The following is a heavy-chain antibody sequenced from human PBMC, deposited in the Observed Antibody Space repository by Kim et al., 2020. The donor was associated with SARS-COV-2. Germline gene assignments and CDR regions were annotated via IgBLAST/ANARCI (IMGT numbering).Heavy chain of an antibody. V-gene: IGHV1-2*02. CDR3: ARRESYDFWSGYYPIDY. Sequence: ASVKVSCKASGYTFTGYYMHWVRQAPGQGFEWMGWINPNSGGTNYAQKFQGRVTMTRDTSISTAYMELSRLRSDDTAVYYCARRESYDFWSGYYPIDYWGQGTLVTVSS. D-gene: IGHD3-3*01. J-gene: IGHJ4*02. CDR2: INPNSGGT. CDR1: GYTFTGYY.